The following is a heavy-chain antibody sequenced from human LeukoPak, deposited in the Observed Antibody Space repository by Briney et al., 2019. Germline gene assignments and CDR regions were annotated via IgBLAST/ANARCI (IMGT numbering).Heavy chain of an antibody. Sequence: GGSLRLSCAASGFTFSSYAMHWVRQAPGKGLEWVAVISYDGSNKYYADSVKGRFTISRDNSKNTLYLQMNSLRAEDTAVYYCARPQGGVPAAIGRHYFDYWGQGTLVTVSS. V-gene: IGHV3-30-3*01. CDR2: ISYDGSNK. CDR3: ARPQGGVPAAIGRHYFDY. D-gene: IGHD2-2*01. CDR1: GFTFSSYA. J-gene: IGHJ4*02.